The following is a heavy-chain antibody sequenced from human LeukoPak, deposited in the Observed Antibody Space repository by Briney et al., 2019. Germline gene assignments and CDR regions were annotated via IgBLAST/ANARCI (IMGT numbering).Heavy chain of an antibody. CDR1: GFTFSDYY. CDR2: IITSSSTN. V-gene: IGHV3-11*03. CDR3: ASPAH. Sequence: GSQLFSSAASGFTFSDYYMSWIRQAPGKGPEWVSYIITSSSTNNNADSVKGRFTISRDNAKNSLYLQMNSLRAEDTAVYYCASPAHWGQKTGDRVSS. J-gene: IGHJ4*02.